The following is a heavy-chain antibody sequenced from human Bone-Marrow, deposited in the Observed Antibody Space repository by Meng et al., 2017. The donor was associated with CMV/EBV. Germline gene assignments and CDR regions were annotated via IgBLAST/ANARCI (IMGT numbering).Heavy chain of an antibody. V-gene: IGHV4-59*01. Sequence: GSLRLSCAASGFTFSSYWMSWIRQPPGKGLEWIGYIYYSGSTNYNPSLKSRVTISVDTSKNQFSLKLSPVTAADTAVYYCAREYSSSPGVDYFDYWGQGTLVTVSS. D-gene: IGHD6-6*01. CDR2: IYYSGST. CDR1: GFTFSSYW. J-gene: IGHJ4*02. CDR3: AREYSSSPGVDYFDY.